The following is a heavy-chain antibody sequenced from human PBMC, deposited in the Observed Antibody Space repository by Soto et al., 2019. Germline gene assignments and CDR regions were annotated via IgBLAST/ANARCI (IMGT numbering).Heavy chain of an antibody. J-gene: IGHJ6*04. CDR3: ARTLGYCSGGSCWAGMDV. Sequence: SETLSLTCTVSGGSISSSSYYWGWIRQPPGKGLEWIGSIYYSGSTYYNPSLKSRVTISVDTSKNQFSLKLSSVTAADTAVYYCARTLGYCSGGSCWAGMDVWGKGTTVTVSS. CDR2: IYYSGST. D-gene: IGHD2-15*01. CDR1: GGSISSSSYY. V-gene: IGHV4-39*01.